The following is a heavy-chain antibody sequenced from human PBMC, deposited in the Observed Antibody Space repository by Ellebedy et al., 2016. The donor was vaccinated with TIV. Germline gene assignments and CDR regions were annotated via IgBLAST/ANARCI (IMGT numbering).Heavy chain of an antibody. D-gene: IGHD3/OR15-3a*01. CDR3: ARSFSVAGYYTPMGMDV. CDR1: GGSISSYY. CDR2: IYYSGST. Sequence: MPSETLSLTCTVSGGSISSYYWSWIRQPPGKGLEWIGYIYYSGSTNYNPSLKSRVTISVDTSKNQFSLKLSSVTAADTAVYYCARSFSVAGYYTPMGMDVWGQGTTVTVSS. V-gene: IGHV4-59*01. J-gene: IGHJ6*02.